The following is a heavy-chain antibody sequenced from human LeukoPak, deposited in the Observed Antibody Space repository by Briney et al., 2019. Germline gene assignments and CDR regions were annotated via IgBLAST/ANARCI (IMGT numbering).Heavy chain of an antibody. Sequence: ASRTLSLTCAVSAGSIRSSNWWRGVRQPPGKGLGWIGEIYDSRSTNYNPSLKSRVTISVDKSKNQFSLELSSVTAADTAVYYCARDLCSSTSCYRGGDAFDIWGQGTMVTVSS. V-gene: IGHV4-4*02. CDR2: IYDSRST. CDR3: ARDLCSSTSCYRGGDAFDI. CDR1: AGSIRSSNW. J-gene: IGHJ3*02. D-gene: IGHD2-2*01.